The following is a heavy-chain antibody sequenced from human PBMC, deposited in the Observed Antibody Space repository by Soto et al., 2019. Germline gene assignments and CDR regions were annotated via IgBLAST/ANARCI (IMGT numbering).Heavy chain of an antibody. V-gene: IGHV4-30-4*01. CDR3: ARGSYYYDSSGYYNY. D-gene: IGHD3-22*01. CDR1: GGSTSSGDYY. J-gene: IGHJ4*02. CDR2: IYYSGST. Sequence: SETLSLTCTVSGGSTSSGDYYWSWIRQPPGKGLEWIGYIYYSGSTYYNPSLKSRVTISVDTSKNQFSLKLSSVTAADTAVYYCARGSYYYDSSGYYNYWGQGTLVTVSS.